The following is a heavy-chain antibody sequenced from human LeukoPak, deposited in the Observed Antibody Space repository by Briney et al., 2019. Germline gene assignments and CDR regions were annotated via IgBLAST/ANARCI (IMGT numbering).Heavy chain of an antibody. Sequence: PGGSLRLSCAASGFTFSSYGMHWVRQAPGRGLEWVAIIWYDGSNRYYADSVKGRFTISRDNSKNTLYLQMNSLRDDDTAVYFCASTSAMVYFDYWGQGTLVTVSS. CDR2: IWYDGSNR. CDR1: GFTFSSYG. V-gene: IGHV3-33*01. J-gene: IGHJ4*02. CDR3: ASTSAMVYFDY. D-gene: IGHD5-18*01.